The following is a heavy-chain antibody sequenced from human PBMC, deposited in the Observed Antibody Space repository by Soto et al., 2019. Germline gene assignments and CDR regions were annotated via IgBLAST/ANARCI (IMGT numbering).Heavy chain of an antibody. Sequence: LRLSCAGSGFTFNDHTMHWVRQIPGKGLEWVSLITWDGDSAFYADSVKGRFTISRDNSKNPLYLQMDSLRTEDTALYYCAKEKNRIFDYWGQGTLVTVSS. CDR1: GFTFNDHT. CDR3: AKEKNRIFDY. J-gene: IGHJ4*02. CDR2: ITWDGDSA. V-gene: IGHV3-43*01.